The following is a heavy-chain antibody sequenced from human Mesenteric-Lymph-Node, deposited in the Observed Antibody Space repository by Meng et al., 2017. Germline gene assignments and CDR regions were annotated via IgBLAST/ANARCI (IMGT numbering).Heavy chain of an antibody. CDR1: GYTFTSYY. CDR3: ARRQQLTQPGAFDI. V-gene: IGHV1-2*02. Sequence: ASVKVSCKASGYTFTSYYIHWVRQAPGQGLEWMGMIKPKDGSTTYTQKFQGSLSVTRDTSISTAYMELSRLRSDDTAVYYCARRQQLTQPGAFDIWGQGTMVTVSS. CDR2: IKPKDGST. J-gene: IGHJ3*02. D-gene: IGHD6-13*01.